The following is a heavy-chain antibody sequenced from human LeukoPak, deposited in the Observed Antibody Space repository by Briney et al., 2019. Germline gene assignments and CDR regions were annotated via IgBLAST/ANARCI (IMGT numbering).Heavy chain of an antibody. Sequence: GGSLRLSCAASGFTFSIYGMHWVRQAPGKGLEWVAFIRYDGSNKYYADSVKGRFTISRDNSKNTMYLQMNSLRAEYTAVDYCAKDPSYYYDSSGYYSDYWGQGTLVTVSS. CDR1: GFTFSIYG. J-gene: IGHJ4*02. D-gene: IGHD3-22*01. V-gene: IGHV3-30*02. CDR2: IRYDGSNK. CDR3: AKDPSYYYDSSGYYSDY.